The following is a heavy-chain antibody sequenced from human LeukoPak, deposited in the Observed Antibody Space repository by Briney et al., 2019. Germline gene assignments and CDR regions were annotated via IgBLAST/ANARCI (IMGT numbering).Heavy chain of an antibody. CDR3: ARERAGAGYSGHDGGWFDP. CDR2: IYSSGSS. CDR1: GGSISSYY. J-gene: IGHJ5*02. V-gene: IGHV4-4*07. D-gene: IGHD5-12*01. Sequence: NPSETLSLTCTVSGGSISSYYWSWIRQPAGKELEWIGRIYSSGSSSFNPSLKSRVTMSVATSKTQFSLKLSSVTAADTAVYYCARERAGAGYSGHDGGWFDPWGQGTLATVSS.